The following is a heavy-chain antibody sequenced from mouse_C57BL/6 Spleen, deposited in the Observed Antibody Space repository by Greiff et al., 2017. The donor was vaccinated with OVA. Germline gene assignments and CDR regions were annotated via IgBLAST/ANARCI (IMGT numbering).Heavy chain of an antibody. Sequence: DVKLQESGPELVKPGASVKIPCKASGYTFTDYNMDWVKQSHGKSLEWIGDINPNNGGTNYNQKFKGKATLTVDKSSSTAYMELRSLTSEDTAVYYCARSGPRSNFDYWGQGTTLTVSS. V-gene: IGHV1-18*01. CDR2: INPNNGGT. CDR1: GYTFTDYN. D-gene: IGHD1-1*01. CDR3: ARSGPRSNFDY. J-gene: IGHJ2*01.